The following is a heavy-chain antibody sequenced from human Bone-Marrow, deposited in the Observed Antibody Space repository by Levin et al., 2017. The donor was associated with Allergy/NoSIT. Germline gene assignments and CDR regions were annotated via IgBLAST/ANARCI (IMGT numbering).Heavy chain of an antibody. CDR1: GFIFSSSA. CDR3: AKVRRGLDAFDI. CDR2: ISASDDST. J-gene: IGHJ3*02. Sequence: GGSLRLSCAASGFIFSSSAMSWVRQAPGKGLEWVSSISASDDSTYYTDSVKGRLTISRDNSKNTIYLQMNSLGAEDTAVYYCAKVRRGLDAFDIWGQGTMVTVSS. V-gene: IGHV3-23*01. D-gene: IGHD3/OR15-3a*01.